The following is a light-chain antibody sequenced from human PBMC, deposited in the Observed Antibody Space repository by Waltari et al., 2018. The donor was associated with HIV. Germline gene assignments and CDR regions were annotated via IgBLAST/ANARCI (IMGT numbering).Light chain of an antibody. CDR3: AVWDDSLRSVL. CDR2: TNI. Sequence: HSVLTQPPSASGTPGQRVNIPCSGGSSNIGSNPVHWYRQFPGEAPKLLIYTNIQRPSGVPDRFSGSKSGTSASLAISGLQSEDEADFYCAVWDDSLRSVLFGGGTRLTVL. J-gene: IGLJ3*02. CDR1: SSNIGSNP. V-gene: IGLV1-44*01.